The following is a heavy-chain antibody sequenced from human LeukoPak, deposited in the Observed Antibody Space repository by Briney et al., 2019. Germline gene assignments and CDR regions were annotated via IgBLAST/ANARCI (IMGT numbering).Heavy chain of an antibody. CDR1: GGSIRSYN. J-gene: IGHJ4*02. D-gene: IGHD3-10*01. Sequence: PSETLSLTCTVSGGSIRSYNWSWIRQPPGKELEWIGNIYYSGSTNHNPSLKSRVTISGDTSKNQFSLNLSSVTAADTDVYYCARVKGVARFDYWGRGTLVSVSS. CDR2: IYYSGST. CDR3: ARVKGVARFDY. V-gene: IGHV4-59*01.